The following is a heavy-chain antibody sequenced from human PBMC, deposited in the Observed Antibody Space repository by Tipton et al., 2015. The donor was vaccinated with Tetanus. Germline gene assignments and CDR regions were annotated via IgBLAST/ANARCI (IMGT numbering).Heavy chain of an antibody. D-gene: IGHD3/OR15-3a*01. V-gene: IGHV3-7*01. CDR3: ARDRGEDWTNFYYMDV. CDR2: INRDGSDK. CDR1: GFTFNSFA. Sequence: SLRLSCAASGFTFNSFAMNWVRQAPGKGLEWVANINRDGSDKYYVDSVKGRFTISRDEAKNSLYLQMSSLRVGDTAVYYCARDRGEDWTNFYYMDVWGKGATVIVSS. J-gene: IGHJ6*03.